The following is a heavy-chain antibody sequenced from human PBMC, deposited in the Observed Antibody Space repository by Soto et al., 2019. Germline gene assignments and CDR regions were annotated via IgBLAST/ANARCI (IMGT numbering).Heavy chain of an antibody. V-gene: IGHV3-7*04. CDR3: ARGVITMVRGVITWFDP. CDR1: GFTFSSYW. Sequence: GGSLRLSCAASGFTFSSYWMSWVRQAPGKGLEWVANIKQDGSEKYYVDSVKGRFTISRDNAKNSLYLQMNSLRAEDTAVYYCARGVITMVRGVITWFDPWGQGTLVTVSS. D-gene: IGHD3-10*01. J-gene: IGHJ5*02. CDR2: IKQDGSEK.